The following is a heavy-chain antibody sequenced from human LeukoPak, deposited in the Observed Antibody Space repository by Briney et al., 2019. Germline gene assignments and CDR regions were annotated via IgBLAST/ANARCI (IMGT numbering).Heavy chain of an antibody. Sequence: TLSLTCTVSGGSISSGGYYWSWIRQHPGKGLEWIGYIYYSGSTYYNPSLKSRVTISVDTSKNQFSLKLSSVTAADTAVYYCARDGTSTYFDYWGQGTLVTVSS. CDR1: GGSISSGGYY. J-gene: IGHJ4*02. CDR3: ARDGTSTYFDY. D-gene: IGHD1-26*01. CDR2: IYYSGST. V-gene: IGHV4-31*03.